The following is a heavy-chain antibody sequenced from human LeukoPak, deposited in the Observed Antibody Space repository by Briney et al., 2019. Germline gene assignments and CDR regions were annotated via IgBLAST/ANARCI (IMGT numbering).Heavy chain of an antibody. D-gene: IGHD5/OR15-5a*01. CDR2: ISSGRSVM. CDR3: AGGVYGYNAFDY. V-gene: IGHV3-48*02. CDR1: GFTFSVYG. J-gene: IGHJ4*02. Sequence: PGGSLRLSCAASGFTFSVYGMSWVRQAPGKGLEWVSHISSGRSVMNYADSVKGRFTISRDNGKNSVYLQMNSLRDEDTAVYYCAGGVYGYNAFDYWGQGTLASVSS.